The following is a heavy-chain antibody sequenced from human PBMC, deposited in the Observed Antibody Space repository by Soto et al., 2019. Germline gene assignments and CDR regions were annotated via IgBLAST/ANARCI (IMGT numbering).Heavy chain of an antibody. CDR2: INPNSGGT. CDR3: ARDLGLSGYDFWSGSRAHWFDP. Sequence: ASVKVSCKASGYTFTGYYMHWVRQAPGQGLEWMGWINPNSGGTNYAQKFQGRVTITADESTSTAYMELSSLRSEDTAVYYCARDLGLSGYDFWSGSRAHWFDPWGQGTLVTVSS. J-gene: IGHJ5*02. D-gene: IGHD3-3*01. CDR1: GYTFTGYY. V-gene: IGHV1-2*02.